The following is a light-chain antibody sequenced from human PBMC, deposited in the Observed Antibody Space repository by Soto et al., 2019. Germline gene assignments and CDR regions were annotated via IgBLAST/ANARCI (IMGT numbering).Light chain of an antibody. J-gene: IGKJ5*01. V-gene: IGKV3-11*01. Sequence: EILLTQSPSTLSLSPGERATLSCRASQSVSNYSAWYQQKPGQAPRLLIYEASNRATGIPARFSGSGFGTDFTLTISSLEPEDFAVYYCQQRSNWLPITFGQGTRLEIK. CDR1: QSVSNY. CDR2: EAS. CDR3: QQRSNWLPIT.